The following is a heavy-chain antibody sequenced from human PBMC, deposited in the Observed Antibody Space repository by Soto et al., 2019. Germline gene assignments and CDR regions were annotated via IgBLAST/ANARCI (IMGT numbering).Heavy chain of an antibody. V-gene: IGHV1-18*01. D-gene: IGHD3-16*01. CDR1: GYTFTRYG. J-gene: IGHJ6*02. CDR2: INTYNGNT. Sequence: QVQLVQSGAEVKNPGASVKVSCKASGYTFTRYGIGWARQAPGQGLEWMGWINTYNGNTNYAQNAQGRVTLTTDTSTSTAYMELRSLRSNDTAIYYCAMVDVYVTPSPQDVWGQGNTVIVSS. CDR3: AMVDVYVTPSPQDV.